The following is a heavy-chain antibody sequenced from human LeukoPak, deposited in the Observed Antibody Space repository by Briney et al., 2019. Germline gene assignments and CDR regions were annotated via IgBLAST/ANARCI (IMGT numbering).Heavy chain of an antibody. V-gene: IGHV4-39*01. CDR2: IYYSGST. J-gene: IGHJ3*02. Sequence: PSETLSLTCTVSGGSISSSSYYWGWLRQPPGKGLEWIGSIYYSGSTYYNPSLKSRVTISVDTSKNQFSLKLSSVTAADTAVYYCARLGSGSYFRGAFDIWGQGTMVTVSS. CDR3: ARLGSGSYFRGAFDI. CDR1: GGSISSSSYY. D-gene: IGHD3-10*01.